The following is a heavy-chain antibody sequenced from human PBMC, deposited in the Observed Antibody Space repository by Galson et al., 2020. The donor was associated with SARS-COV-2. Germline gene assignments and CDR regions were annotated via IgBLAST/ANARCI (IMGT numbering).Heavy chain of an antibody. CDR1: GYTFTGYY. CDR3: ARGDTAMVQYYYGMDV. CDR2: NNPNSGGT. D-gene: IGHD5-18*01. V-gene: IGHV1-2*06. J-gene: IGHJ6*02. Sequence: ASVKVSCKASGYTFTGYYMHWVRQAPGQGLEWMGRNNPNSGGTNYAQKFQGRVTMTRDTSISTAYMELSRLRSDDTAVYYCARGDTAMVQYYYGMDVWGQGTTVTVSS.